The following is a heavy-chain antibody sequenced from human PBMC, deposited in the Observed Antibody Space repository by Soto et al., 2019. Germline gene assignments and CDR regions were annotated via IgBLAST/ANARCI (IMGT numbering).Heavy chain of an antibody. CDR1: GFTFSSYW. D-gene: IGHD2-8*02. V-gene: IGHV3-7*01. Sequence: EVQLVESGGGLVQPGGSLRLSCAASGFTFSSYWMSWVRQAPGKGLEWVANIKQDGSEKYYVDSVKGRFTISRDNAKNSLYLQMNSLRAEDTAVYYCARAGGGSIRFGPNYYYYGMDVWGQGTTVTVSS. CDR3: ARAGGGSIRFGPNYYYYGMDV. CDR2: IKQDGSEK. J-gene: IGHJ6*02.